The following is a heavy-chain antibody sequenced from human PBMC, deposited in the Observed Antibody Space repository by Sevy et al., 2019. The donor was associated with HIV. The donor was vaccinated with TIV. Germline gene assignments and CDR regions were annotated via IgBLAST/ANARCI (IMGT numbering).Heavy chain of an antibody. D-gene: IGHD2-8*01. CDR2: IYYTGDT. Sequence: SETLSLTCSVSGGSVSSAAYYWSWIRQPPGKGLEWIGYIYYTGDTNYKPSLKSRVTISLDTSKNQFSLKLSSVTAADTAVYYCARGGCTNGVCYSNYFLYAMDVWGQRTTVTDSS. CDR1: GGSVSSAAYY. CDR3: ARGGCTNGVCYSNYFLYAMDV. V-gene: IGHV4-61*08. J-gene: IGHJ6*02.